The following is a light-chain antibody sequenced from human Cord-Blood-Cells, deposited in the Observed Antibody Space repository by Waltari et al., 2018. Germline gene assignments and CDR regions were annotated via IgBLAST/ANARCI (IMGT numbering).Light chain of an antibody. V-gene: IGLV2-14*01. CDR1: SSDVGGYNY. CDR2: EVS. J-gene: IGLJ1*01. Sequence: QSALTQPASVSGSPGQSITISCTGTSSDVGGYNYVSWYPQHPGKARKLMIYEVSNRPSGVSNRFSGSKSGNTASLTISGLQAEDEADYYCSSYTSSSTLYVFGTGTKVTVL. CDR3: SSYTSSSTLYV.